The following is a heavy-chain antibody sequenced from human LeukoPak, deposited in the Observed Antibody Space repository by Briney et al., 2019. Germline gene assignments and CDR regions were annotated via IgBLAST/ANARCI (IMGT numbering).Heavy chain of an antibody. Sequence: ASVKVSCKASGYTFTSYAMNWVRQAPGQGLEWMGWINTNTGNPTYAQGFTGRFVFSLDTSVSTAYLQISSLKAEDTAVYYCARVHHSSGWYYAAFDIWGQGTMVTVSS. CDR1: GYTFTSYA. D-gene: IGHD6-19*01. CDR3: ARVHHSSGWYYAAFDI. J-gene: IGHJ3*02. V-gene: IGHV7-4-1*02. CDR2: INTNTGNP.